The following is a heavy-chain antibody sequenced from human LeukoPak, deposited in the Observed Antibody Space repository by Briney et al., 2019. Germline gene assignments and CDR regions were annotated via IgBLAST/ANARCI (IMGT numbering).Heavy chain of an antibody. CDR3: ARDSPGPFICSSTSCYPSCWYFDL. CDR1: GGSISSYY. J-gene: IGHJ2*01. Sequence: SETLSLTCTVSGGSISSYYWSWIRQPAGKGLEWIGRIYTSGSTNYNPSLKSRVTMSVDTSKNQFSLKLSSVTAADTAVYYCARDSPGPFICSSTSCYPSCWYFDLWGRGTLVTVSS. D-gene: IGHD2-2*01. V-gene: IGHV4-4*07. CDR2: IYTSGST.